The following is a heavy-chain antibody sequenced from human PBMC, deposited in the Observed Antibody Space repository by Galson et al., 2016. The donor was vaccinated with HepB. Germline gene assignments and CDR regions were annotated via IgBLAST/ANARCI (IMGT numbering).Heavy chain of an antibody. D-gene: IGHD1-26*01. J-gene: IGHJ4*02. CDR3: AIANLGGQFFDY. CDR1: GFTFSSYA. Sequence: SLRLSCAASGFTFSSYAMSWVRQAPGKGLEWVSAISGGGSSTYYADSVRGRFSISRDNSKNPLYLQVNSLRVEDTAVYCCAIANLGGQFFDYWGQGTLVTASP. CDR2: ISGGGSST. V-gene: IGHV3-23*01.